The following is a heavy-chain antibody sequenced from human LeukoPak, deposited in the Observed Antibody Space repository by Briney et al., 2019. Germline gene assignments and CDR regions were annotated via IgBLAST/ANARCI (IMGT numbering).Heavy chain of an antibody. V-gene: IGHV3-9*03. CDR3: AKEPWYSGSQHDAFDI. CDR2: ISWNSGSI. Sequence: PGGSLRLSCAASGFTFDDYAMHWVRQAPGKGLEWVSGISWNSGSIGYADSVKGRFTISRDNAKNSLYLQMNSLRAKDMALYYCAKEPWYSGSQHDAFDIWGQGTMVTVSS. J-gene: IGHJ3*02. CDR1: GFTFDDYA. D-gene: IGHD1-26*01.